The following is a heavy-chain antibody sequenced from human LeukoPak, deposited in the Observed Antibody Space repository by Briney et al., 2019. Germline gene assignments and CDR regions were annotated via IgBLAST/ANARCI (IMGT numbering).Heavy chain of an antibody. Sequence: GGSLRLSCAASGFTFDDYGMSWVRHAPGKGLEWVSGINWNGGSTGYADSVKGRFTISRDNAKNSLYLQMNSLRAEDTALYHXXXXXXXXXXXGIRPCYYYMDVWGKGTTVTISS. D-gene: IGHD1-14*01. CDR3: XXXXXXXXXXGIRPCYYYMDV. CDR1: GFTFDDYG. J-gene: IGHJ6*03. V-gene: IGHV3-20*01. CDR2: INWNGGST.